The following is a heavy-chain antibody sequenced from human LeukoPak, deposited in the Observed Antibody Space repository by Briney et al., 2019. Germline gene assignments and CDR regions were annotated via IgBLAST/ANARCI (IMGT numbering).Heavy chain of an antibody. CDR1: GYTFTGYY. CDR3: ARSSGWYVWFDP. V-gene: IGHV1-2*02. J-gene: IGHJ5*02. CDR2: INPNSGGT. D-gene: IGHD6-19*01. Sequence: GASVKVSCKASGYTFTGYYMHWVRQAPGQGLEWMGWINPNSGGTNYAQKFQGRVTMTRDTSISTAYMELSRLRSGDTAVYYCARSSGWYVWFDPWGQGTLVTVSS.